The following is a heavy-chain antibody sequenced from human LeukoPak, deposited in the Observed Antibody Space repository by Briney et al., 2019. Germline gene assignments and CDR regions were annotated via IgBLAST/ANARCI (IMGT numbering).Heavy chain of an antibody. V-gene: IGHV3-23*01. CDR3: AKGVVSGTLYYYGMDV. CDR1: GFTFSSYG. J-gene: IGHJ6*02. CDR2: ISGSGGNT. D-gene: IGHD6-13*01. Sequence: PGGSLRLSCAASGFTFSSYGMSWVRQAPGKGLEWVSAISGSGGNTYYADSVKGRFIISRDNSKNSLSLQMNILTAEDTATYYCAKGVVSGTLYYYGMDVWGQGTTVIVSS.